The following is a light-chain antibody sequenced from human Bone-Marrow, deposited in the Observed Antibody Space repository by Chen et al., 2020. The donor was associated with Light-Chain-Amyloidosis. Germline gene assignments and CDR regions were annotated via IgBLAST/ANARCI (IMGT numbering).Light chain of an antibody. Sequence: DIRMTQSPSTLSASGGDRVTITCRASQNLGDWLAWFQQKPGKAPKLLISKGSNLESGVPSRFTGSGSGTEFTRTINSLQPDDFATYFCQQYRSFTFTFGQGTKL. CDR3: QQYRSFTFT. CDR2: KGS. CDR1: QNLGDW. V-gene: IGKV1-5*03. J-gene: IGKJ2*01.